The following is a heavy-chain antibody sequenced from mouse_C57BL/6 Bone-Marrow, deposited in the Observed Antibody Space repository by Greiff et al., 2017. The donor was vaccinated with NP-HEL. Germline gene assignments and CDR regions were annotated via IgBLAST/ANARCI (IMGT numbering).Heavy chain of an antibody. Sequence: EVKLVESEGGLVQPGSSMKLSCTASGFTFSDYYMAWVRKVPEKGLEWVANIHYDGSSTYYLDSLKSRFIISRDNAKNILYLQISSLNSVEPATYYCARGGLLLRSSFDYWGQGTTLTVSS. CDR1: GFTFSDYY. J-gene: IGHJ2*01. CDR2: IHYDGSST. CDR3: ARGGLLLRSSFDY. V-gene: IGHV5-16*01. D-gene: IGHD1-1*01.